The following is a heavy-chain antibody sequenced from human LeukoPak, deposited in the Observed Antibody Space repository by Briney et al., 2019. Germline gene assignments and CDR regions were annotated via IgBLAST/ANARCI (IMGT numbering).Heavy chain of an antibody. V-gene: IGHV3-23*05. Sequence: GGSLRLSCAASGFTFREYSMSWARQAPGKGLEWVSNIRSNGRDTYYTDSVKGRFTISRDNSKNTVYLQMNSLRAEDTAVYYCAKGGYTTCFDPWGQGTLVTVSS. CDR3: AKGGYTTCFDP. CDR1: GFTFREYS. CDR2: IRSNGRDT. D-gene: IGHD2-15*01. J-gene: IGHJ5*02.